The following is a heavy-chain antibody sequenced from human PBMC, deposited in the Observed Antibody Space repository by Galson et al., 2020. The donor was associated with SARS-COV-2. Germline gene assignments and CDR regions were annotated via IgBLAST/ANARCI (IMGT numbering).Heavy chain of an antibody. D-gene: IGHD6-13*01. CDR2: IYFTGST. CDR3: ARYDPLAAAGTGGFDF. Sequence: SETLSLTCTVSVGSISSYYWSWIRQPPGKGLDWIGYIYFTGSTNYNPSLKSRVTISADTSKNQFSLKLSSVTAADTAVYYCARYDPLAAAGTGGFDFWGQGTLVTVSS. V-gene: IGHV4-59*01. J-gene: IGHJ4*02. CDR1: VGSISSYY.